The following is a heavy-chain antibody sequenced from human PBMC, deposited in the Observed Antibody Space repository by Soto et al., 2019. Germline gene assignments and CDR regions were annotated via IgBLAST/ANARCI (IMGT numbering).Heavy chain of an antibody. CDR1: GFSLNTDVEG. Sequence: QITLKESGPTQVKPTQTLTLTCSFSGFSLNTDVEGVGWVCQPPGEALEGLALIYWDDDERYSPSLKTRLTIAKDPSKNQVVLIMTNMEPVDTATYYCAHSRDLITEDAQVGDFDYWGQGTLVTVSS. J-gene: IGHJ4*02. D-gene: IGHD3-10*01. CDR2: IYWDDDE. CDR3: AHSRDLITEDAQVGDFDY. V-gene: IGHV2-5*02.